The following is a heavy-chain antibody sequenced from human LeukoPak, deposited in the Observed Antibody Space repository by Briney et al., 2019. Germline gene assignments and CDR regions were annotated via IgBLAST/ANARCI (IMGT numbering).Heavy chain of an antibody. CDR3: ARDRLLAALIPGNWFDP. V-gene: IGHV4-4*07. CDR2: IFTTGTT. D-gene: IGHD5-18*01. J-gene: IGHJ5*02. Sequence: PSETLSLTCTVSGASISSSYWSWLRQPAGKGLEWIGRIFTTGTTDYNPSLKSRVTISLDFSNNQFSLKMRSVTAADTAVYYCARDRLLAALIPGNWFDPWGQGILVTVSS. CDR1: GASISSSY.